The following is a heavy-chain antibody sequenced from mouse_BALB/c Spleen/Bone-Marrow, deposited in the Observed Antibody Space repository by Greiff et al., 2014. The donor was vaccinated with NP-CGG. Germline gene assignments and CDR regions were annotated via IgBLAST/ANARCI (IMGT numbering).Heavy chain of an antibody. CDR2: IWSDGST. Sequence: VMLVESGPDLVAPSQSLSITCTVPGFSLTSYGVHWVRQPPGKGLEWLVVIWSDGSTTCNSALKSRLSISKDNSKSQVFLKMNSLQTDDTAMYYCARHGNYAMDYWGQGTSVTVSS. CDR3: ARHGNYAMDY. V-gene: IGHV2-6-2*01. J-gene: IGHJ4*01. CDR1: GFSLTSYG. D-gene: IGHD1-1*02.